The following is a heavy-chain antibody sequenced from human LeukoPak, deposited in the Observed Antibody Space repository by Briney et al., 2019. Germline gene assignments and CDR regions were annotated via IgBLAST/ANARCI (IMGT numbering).Heavy chain of an antibody. V-gene: IGHV3-64D*09. CDR1: GFTFSSYA. D-gene: IGHD4-11*01. J-gene: IGHJ3*02. CDR3: VKAPRTTVVGFDI. Sequence: GGSLRLSCSASGFTFSSYAMHWVRQAPGKGLEYVSAISSTGGSTYYADSAKGRFTISRDNSKNTLYLQMSSLRAEDTSVYYCVKAPRTTVVGFDIWGQGTMVTVSS. CDR2: ISSTGGST.